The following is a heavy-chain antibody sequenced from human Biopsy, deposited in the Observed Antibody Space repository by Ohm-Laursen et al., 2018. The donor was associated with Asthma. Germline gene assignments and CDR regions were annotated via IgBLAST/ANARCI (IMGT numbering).Heavy chain of an antibody. Sequence: SLRLSCAAFGFSFSNFAIHWGRQAPGKGLEWVGVISKDASTQDYADSVKGRFTTARDNSKNTLDLQMNSLREEDTAVYYCVRDGTDDAFDIWGQGTVVSVSS. CDR3: VRDGTDDAFDI. J-gene: IGHJ3*02. CDR1: GFSFSNFA. D-gene: IGHD1-1*01. V-gene: IGHV3-30*01. CDR2: ISKDASTQ.